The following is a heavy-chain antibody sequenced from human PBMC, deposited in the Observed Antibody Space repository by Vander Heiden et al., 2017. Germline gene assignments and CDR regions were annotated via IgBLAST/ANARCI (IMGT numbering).Heavy chain of an antibody. CDR3: GRNPLELERRRFGGGMEV. CDR1: GGTFSSYA. D-gene: IGHD1-1*01. J-gene: IGHJ6*02. V-gene: IGHV1-69*04. CDR2: NIPILGKG. Sequence: QVQLVQSGAEVKKPGSSVKVSCKASGGTFSSYAISWVRQAPGQGLEWMGRNIPILGKGNYAKKVQGRVKINAEKSTSTAYRELSSLRSEETAGYYCGRNPLELERRRFGGGMEVWGQGTTVTVYS.